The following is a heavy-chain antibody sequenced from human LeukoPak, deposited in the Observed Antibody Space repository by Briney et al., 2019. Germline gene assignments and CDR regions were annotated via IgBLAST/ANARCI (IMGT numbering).Heavy chain of an antibody. D-gene: IGHD6-6*01. CDR2: IWYDGSNK. Sequence: GGSLRLSCAASGFTFSSYGMHWVRQAPGKGLEWVAVIWYDGSNKYYADSVKGRFTISRDNSKNTLYLQMNSLRAEDTAVYYCARDHSSSYCYYYYMDVWGKGTTVTVSS. J-gene: IGHJ6*03. CDR1: GFTFSSYG. CDR3: ARDHSSSYCYYYYMDV. V-gene: IGHV3-33*01.